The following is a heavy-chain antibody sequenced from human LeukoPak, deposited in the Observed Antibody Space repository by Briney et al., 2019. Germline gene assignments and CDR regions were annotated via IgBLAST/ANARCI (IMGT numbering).Heavy chain of an antibody. CDR3: ARTWDYNPRGPFDD. J-gene: IGHJ4*02. D-gene: IGHD4/OR15-4a*01. Sequence: ASVKVSCKASGYHFVNYAITWVRQAPGQGLEWMGWISPFNGQTNYAQNVQGGVTMTIDTVTRTGYMEMRSLRSGETDVYYGARTWDYNPRGPFDDWGQGTRVTVSS. CDR2: ISPFNGQT. CDR1: GYHFVNYA. V-gene: IGHV1-18*01.